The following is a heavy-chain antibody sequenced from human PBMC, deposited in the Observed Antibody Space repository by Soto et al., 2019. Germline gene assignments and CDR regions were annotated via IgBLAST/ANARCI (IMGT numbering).Heavy chain of an antibody. CDR3: ATEIPYGPTGTRTPNWFDP. J-gene: IGHJ5*02. CDR2: FYPEDGET. Sequence: QVQLVQSGAEVKKPGASVKVSCKGSGYTLTELSMHWVRQAPGKGLAWMGGFYPEDGETIYAQQFQGRVTMTEYTSTDTAYMELSSLRSEDTAVYYCATEIPYGPTGTRTPNWFDPWCQGTLVTVSS. D-gene: IGHD4-4*01. V-gene: IGHV1-24*01. CDR1: GYTLTELS.